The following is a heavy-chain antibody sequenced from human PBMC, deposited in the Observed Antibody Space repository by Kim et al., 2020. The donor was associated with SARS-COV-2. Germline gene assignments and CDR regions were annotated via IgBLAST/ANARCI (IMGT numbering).Heavy chain of an antibody. Sequence: DPVKDRFTVTRENSKSTLYLQMNSLRAEDTAVYYCAKGEYYYDSSGYELWGQGTLVTVSS. CDR3: AKGEYYYDSSGYEL. D-gene: IGHD3-22*01. J-gene: IGHJ4*02. V-gene: IGHV3-23*01.